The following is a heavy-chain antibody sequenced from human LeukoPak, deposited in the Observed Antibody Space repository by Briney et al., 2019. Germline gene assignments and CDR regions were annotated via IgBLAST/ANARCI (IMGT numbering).Heavy chain of an antibody. CDR2: ISSSSNYI. CDR3: ARDELRFLEWLLYYYYYGMDV. V-gene: IGHV3-21*01. CDR1: GFTFSSYA. D-gene: IGHD3-3*01. Sequence: PGGSLRLSCAASGFTFSSYAMSWVRQAPGKGLEWVSSISSSSNYIYYADSVKGRFTISRDNAKNSLYLQMNSLRAEDTAVYYCARDELRFLEWLLYYYYYGMDVWGQGTTVTVSS. J-gene: IGHJ6*02.